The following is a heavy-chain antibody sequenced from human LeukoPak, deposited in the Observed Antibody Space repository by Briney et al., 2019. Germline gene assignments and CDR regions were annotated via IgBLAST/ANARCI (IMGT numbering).Heavy chain of an antibody. CDR2: IYHSGST. J-gene: IGHJ4*02. D-gene: IGHD2-2*01. Sequence: SETLSLTCAVSGGSISSSNWWSWVRQPPGKGLEWIGEIYHSGSTNYNPSLKSRVTISVDKSKNQFSLKLSSVTAADTAVYYCARDSAEGVPAAYHFDYWGQGTLVTVSS. CDR3: ARDSAEGVPAAYHFDY. CDR1: GGSISSSNW. V-gene: IGHV4-4*02.